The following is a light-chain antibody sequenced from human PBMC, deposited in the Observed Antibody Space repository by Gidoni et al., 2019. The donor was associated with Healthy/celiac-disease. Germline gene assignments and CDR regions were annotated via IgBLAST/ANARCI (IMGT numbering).Light chain of an antibody. CDR2: KDS. Sequence: YELTQSPSVSVSQGQTARITFSGDALPKQYAYWYQQKPGQAPVLVIYKDSERPSGIPERFSGSSSGTTVTLTISGVQAEDEADYYCQSADSSGTYVVFGGGTKLTVL. CDR3: QSADSSGTYVV. V-gene: IGLV3-25*03. CDR1: ALPKQY. J-gene: IGLJ2*01.